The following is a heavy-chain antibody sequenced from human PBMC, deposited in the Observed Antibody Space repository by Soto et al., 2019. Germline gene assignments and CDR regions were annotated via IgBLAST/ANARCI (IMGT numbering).Heavy chain of an antibody. CDR2: ISSSSSYI. D-gene: IGHD6-19*01. V-gene: IGHV3-21*01. CDR1: GFTFNNYR. Sequence: GGALRLSCAASGFTFNNYRLTWVRQAPGKGLEWVSSISSSSSYIYYADSVKGRFTISRDNTQNSLYPQMNSLRAEDTAVYHCAIGPHSSGWTYLDFWGQGTLVTVSS. J-gene: IGHJ4*02. CDR3: AIGPHSSGWTYLDF.